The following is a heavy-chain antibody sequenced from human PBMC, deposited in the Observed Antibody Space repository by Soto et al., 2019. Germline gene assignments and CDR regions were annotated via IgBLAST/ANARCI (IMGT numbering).Heavy chain of an antibody. CDR1: GFAFSSYA. Sequence: GGSLRLSCAASGFAFSSYAMHWVRQAPGKGLEWVAVISYDGSNKYYADSVKGRFTISRDNSKNTLYLQMNSLRAEDTAVYYCARDLYDYYDSSGYYFLTPRGPTNWFDPWGQGTLVTSPQ. J-gene: IGHJ5*02. V-gene: IGHV3-30-3*01. D-gene: IGHD3-22*01. CDR2: ISYDGSNK. CDR3: ARDLYDYYDSSGYYFLTPRGPTNWFDP.